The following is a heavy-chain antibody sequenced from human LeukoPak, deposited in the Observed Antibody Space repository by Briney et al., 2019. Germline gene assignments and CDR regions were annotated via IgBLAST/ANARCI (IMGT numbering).Heavy chain of an antibody. CDR2: IYYSGST. J-gene: IGHJ4*02. CDR3: ARESEIQSLDY. CDR1: GGSVSSGSYY. V-gene: IGHV4-61*01. D-gene: IGHD4-11*01. Sequence: SETLSLTCTVSGGSVSSGSYYWSWIRQPPGMGLEWIGYIYYSGSTNYNPSLKSRVTISVDTSKNQFSLKLSSVTAADTAVYYCARESEIQSLDYWGQGTLVTVSS.